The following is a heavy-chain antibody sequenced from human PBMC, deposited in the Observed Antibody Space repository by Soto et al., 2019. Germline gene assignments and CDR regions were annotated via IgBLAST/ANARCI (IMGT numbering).Heavy chain of an antibody. CDR3: ARDFAYFDY. Sequence: TLSLTCTVSGGSFKSGSYSWSWIRQPPGKGLEWIGYVYHTGRTSYNPSLKSRVSISMDTSKNQFSLNLDSVTAADTAVYFCARDFAYFDYWGQGTLVTVYS. CDR1: GGSFKSGSYS. J-gene: IGHJ4*02. CDR2: VYHTGRT. V-gene: IGHV4-61*01.